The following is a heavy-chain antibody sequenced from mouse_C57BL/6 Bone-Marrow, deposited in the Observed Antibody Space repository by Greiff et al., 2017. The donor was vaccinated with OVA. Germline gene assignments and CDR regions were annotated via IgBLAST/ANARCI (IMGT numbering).Heavy chain of an antibody. D-gene: IGHD4-1*01. J-gene: IGHJ2*01. CDR1: GFTFSDAW. CDR2: IRNKANNHAT. Sequence: EVKVEESGGGLVQPGGSMKLSCAASGFTFSDAWMDWVRQSPEKGLEWVAEIRNKANNHATYYAESVKGMFTISRDDSKSSVYLQMNRLRAEDTGIYYCTRPGTPMDYFDYWGQGTTLTVSS. CDR3: TRPGTPMDYFDY. V-gene: IGHV6-6*01.